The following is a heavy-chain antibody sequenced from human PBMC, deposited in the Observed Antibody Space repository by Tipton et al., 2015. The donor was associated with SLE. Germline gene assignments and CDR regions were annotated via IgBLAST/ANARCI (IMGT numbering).Heavy chain of an antibody. D-gene: IGHD6-13*01. J-gene: IGHJ4*02. V-gene: IGHV4-34*01. Sequence: LRLSCTVSGGSISSYYWSWIRQPPGKGLEWIGEINHSGSTNYNPSLKSRVTISVDTSKNQFSLKLSSVTAADTAVYYCARGIAAFPYYWGQGTLVTVSS. CDR1: GGSISSYY. CDR2: INHSGST. CDR3: ARGIAAFPYY.